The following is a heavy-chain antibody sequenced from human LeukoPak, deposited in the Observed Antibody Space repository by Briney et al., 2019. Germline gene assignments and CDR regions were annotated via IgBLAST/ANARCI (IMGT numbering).Heavy chain of an antibody. J-gene: IGHJ3*02. CDR1: GGSISSGDYY. Sequence: SETLSLTCTVSGGSISSGDYYWSWIRQPPGKGLEWIGYIYYSGSTNYNPSLKSRVTISVDTSKNQFSLKLSSVTAADTAVYYCARPPGYCTNGVCIPHAFDIWGQGTMVTVSS. D-gene: IGHD2-8*01. CDR2: IYYSGST. CDR3: ARPPGYCTNGVCIPHAFDI. V-gene: IGHV4-30-4*08.